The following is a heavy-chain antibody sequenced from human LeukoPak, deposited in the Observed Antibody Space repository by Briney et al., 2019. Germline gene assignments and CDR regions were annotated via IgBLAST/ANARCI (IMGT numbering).Heavy chain of an antibody. CDR3: ARGRYCSGGSCFARVPRWFDP. CDR1: GFTFSSYE. Sequence: GGSLRLSCAASGFTFSSYEMNWVRQAPGKGLEWVSYISSSGSTIYYADSVKGRFTISRDNAKNSLYLQMNSLRAEDTAVYYCARGRYCSGGSCFARVPRWFDPWGQGTLVTVSS. V-gene: IGHV3-48*03. D-gene: IGHD2-15*01. CDR2: ISSSGSTI. J-gene: IGHJ5*02.